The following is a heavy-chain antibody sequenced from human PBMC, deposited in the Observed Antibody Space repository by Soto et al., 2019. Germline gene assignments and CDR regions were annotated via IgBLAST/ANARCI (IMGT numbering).Heavy chain of an antibody. CDR2: IYPGDSGT. D-gene: IGHD2-8*01. V-gene: IGHV5-51*01. CDR1: GYSFPTYW. J-gene: IGHJ6*02. Sequence: GESLKISCEGSGYSFPTYWIAWVRQMPGKGLEWMGIIYPGDSGTRYSPSFQGQVTISADKSISTAYLQWSSLKASDSAMYYCAFARNGNHYYDIYVRAQRTSVPVS. CDR3: AFARNGNHYYDIYV.